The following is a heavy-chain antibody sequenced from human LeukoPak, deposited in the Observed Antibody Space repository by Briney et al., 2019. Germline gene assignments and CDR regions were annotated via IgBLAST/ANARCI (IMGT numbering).Heavy chain of an antibody. D-gene: IGHD2-15*01. CDR2: IYTSGST. CDR3: ARGDLGYCSGGSCYLYYFDY. J-gene: IGHJ4*02. V-gene: IGHV4-4*07. Sequence: SETLSLTCTVSGGSISSYYWSWIRQPAGKGLEWIGRIYTSGSTNYNPSLKSRVTISVDTSKNQFSLKLSSVTAADTAVYYCARGDLGYCSGGSCYLYYFDYWGQGTLVTVSS. CDR1: GGSISSYY.